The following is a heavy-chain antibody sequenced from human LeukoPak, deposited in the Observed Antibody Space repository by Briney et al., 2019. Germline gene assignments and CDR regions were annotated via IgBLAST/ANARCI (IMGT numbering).Heavy chain of an antibody. V-gene: IGHV3-7*01. CDR3: ARVWNSGSSHFDY. CDR2: IKQDGSEK. D-gene: IGHD1-26*01. Sequence: GGSLRLSCAASGFTFSSYWMSWVRQAPGKGLEWVANIKQDGSEKYYVDSVKGLFTISRDNAKNSLYLQMNSLRAEDTAVYYCARVWNSGSSHFDYWGQGTLVTVSS. CDR1: GFTFSSYW. J-gene: IGHJ4*02.